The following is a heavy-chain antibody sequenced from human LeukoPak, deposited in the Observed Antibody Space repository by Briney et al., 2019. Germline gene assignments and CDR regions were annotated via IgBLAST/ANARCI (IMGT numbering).Heavy chain of an antibody. CDR2: IWYDGSNK. D-gene: IGHD2-21*01. V-gene: IGHV3-33*08. CDR1: GFTFSSYW. J-gene: IGHJ4*02. Sequence: PGGSLRLSCAASGFTFSSYWMSWVRQTPGKGLEWVAVIWYDGSNKYYADSVKGRFTISRDNSKNTLYLQMNSLRAEDTAVYYCARDVEADLDYWGQGTLVTVSS. CDR3: ARDVEADLDY.